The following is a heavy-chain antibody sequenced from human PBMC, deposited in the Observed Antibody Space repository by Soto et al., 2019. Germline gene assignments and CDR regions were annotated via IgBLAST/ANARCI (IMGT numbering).Heavy chain of an antibody. V-gene: IGHV4-61*01. CDR1: GGSVSSGSYY. D-gene: IGHD5-18*01. J-gene: IGHJ4*02. Sequence: QVQLQESGPGLVKPSETLSLTCTVSGGSVSSGSYYWSWIRQPPGKGLEWIGYIYYSGSTNYNPSLKSRVTISVDTSKNQFSLKLSSVTAADTAVYYCARLSGYSYGYEFDYWGQGTLVTVSS. CDR2: IYYSGST. CDR3: ARLSGYSYGYEFDY.